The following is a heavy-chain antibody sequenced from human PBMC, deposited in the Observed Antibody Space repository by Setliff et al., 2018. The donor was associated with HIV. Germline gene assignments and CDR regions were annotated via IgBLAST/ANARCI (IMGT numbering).Heavy chain of an antibody. V-gene: IGHV4-28*01. D-gene: IGHD3-10*01. CDR2: VYNSGNT. Sequence: SETLSLTCAVSGYSIRSSYWWGWIRQSPGKGLEWIGNVYNSGNTYYNPSLKRRVTMSVDTFKNQFSLKLSSVTAVDTAVYCCARTALWFDKADWYFDLWGRGTLVTVSS. J-gene: IGHJ2*01. CDR1: GYSIRSSYW. CDR3: ARTALWFDKADWYFDL.